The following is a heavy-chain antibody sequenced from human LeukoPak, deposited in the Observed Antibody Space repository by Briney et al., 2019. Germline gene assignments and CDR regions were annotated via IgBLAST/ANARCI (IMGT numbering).Heavy chain of an antibody. Sequence: GESLKFSCKGSGYSFTSYWIGWVRQMPGKGLEWMGIIYPGDSDTRYSPSFQGQVTISADKSISTAYLQWSSLKASDTAMYYCARLKGYCSSTSCLGHAFDIWGQGTMVTVSS. V-gene: IGHV5-51*01. J-gene: IGHJ3*02. CDR1: GYSFTSYW. CDR3: ARLKGYCSSTSCLGHAFDI. D-gene: IGHD2-2*01. CDR2: IYPGDSDT.